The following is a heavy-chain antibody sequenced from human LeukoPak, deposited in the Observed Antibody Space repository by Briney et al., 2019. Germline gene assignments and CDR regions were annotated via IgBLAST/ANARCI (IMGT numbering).Heavy chain of an antibody. CDR1: GGSIGSGSYY. CDR2: IYTSGST. V-gene: IGHV4-61*02. D-gene: IGHD3-22*01. J-gene: IGHJ3*02. CDR3: ARSNFESYYYDSSGSYAFDI. Sequence: SQTLSLTCTVSGGSIGSGSYYWSWIWQPAGKGLEWIGRIYTSGSTNYNPSLKSRVTISVDTSKNQFSLKLSSVTAADTAVYYCARSNFESYYYDSSGSYAFDIWGQGTMVTVSS.